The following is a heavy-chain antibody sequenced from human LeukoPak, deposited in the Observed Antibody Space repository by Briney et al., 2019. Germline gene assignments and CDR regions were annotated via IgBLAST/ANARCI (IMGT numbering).Heavy chain of an antibody. CDR3: ARTSYLYWYFDL. Sequence: GGSLRLSCAASGFTFSDYYMSWIRQAPGKGLEWVSYISSSGSTIYYADSVKGRFTISRNNAKNSLYPQMNSLRAEDTAVYYCARTSYLYWYFDLWGRGTLVTVSS. D-gene: IGHD1-26*01. V-gene: IGHV3-11*01. CDR2: ISSSGSTI. CDR1: GFTFSDYY. J-gene: IGHJ2*01.